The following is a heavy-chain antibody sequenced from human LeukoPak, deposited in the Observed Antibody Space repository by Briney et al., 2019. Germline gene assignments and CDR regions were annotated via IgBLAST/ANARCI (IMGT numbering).Heavy chain of an antibody. CDR1: GFSFSSYA. CDR3: AKYDVVVTANVDY. V-gene: IGHV3-23*01. J-gene: IGHJ4*02. CDR2: ISGSDGST. D-gene: IGHD2-21*02. Sequence: GGSLRLSCAASGFSFSSYAMSWVRQAPGKGLEWVSGISGSDGSTYYADSVKGRFTISRDNSKNTLYLQMNSLRAEDTAVYYCAKYDVVVTANVDYWGQGTLVTVSS.